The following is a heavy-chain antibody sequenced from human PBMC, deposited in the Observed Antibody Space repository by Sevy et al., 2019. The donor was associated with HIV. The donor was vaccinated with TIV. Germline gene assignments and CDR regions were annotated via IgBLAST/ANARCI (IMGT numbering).Heavy chain of an antibody. J-gene: IGHJ5*02. Sequence: GGSLRLSCAASGFTFSSFAMSWVRQAPGKGLEWVSAIIGSGGSTNYADSVKGRFTISRDNSKNTLYLQMNSLRGEDTAVYYCAKGGIWSHATWFDPWGQGTLVTVSS. CDR1: GFTFSSFA. CDR2: IIGSGGST. D-gene: IGHD3-3*01. CDR3: AKGGIWSHATWFDP. V-gene: IGHV3-23*01.